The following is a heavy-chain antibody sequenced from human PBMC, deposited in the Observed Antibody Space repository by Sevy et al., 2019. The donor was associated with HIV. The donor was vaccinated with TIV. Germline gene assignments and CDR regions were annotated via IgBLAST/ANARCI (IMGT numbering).Heavy chain of an antibody. V-gene: IGHV3-48*01. D-gene: IGHD2-2*01. CDR2: ISSSSTI. Sequence: GGSLRLSCAASGFTFSSYSMNWVRQAPGKGLEWVSYISSSSTIYYADSVKGRFTISRDNAKNSLYLQMNSLRAEDTAVYYCARDSAPDIVVVPAAICLGYWGQGTLVTVSS. CDR1: GFTFSSYS. J-gene: IGHJ4*02. CDR3: ARDSAPDIVVVPAAICLGY.